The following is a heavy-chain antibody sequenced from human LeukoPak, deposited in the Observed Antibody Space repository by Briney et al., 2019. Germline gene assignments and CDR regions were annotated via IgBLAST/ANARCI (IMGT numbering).Heavy chain of an antibody. CDR2: IYYSGGT. Sequence: SETLSLTCTVSGGSISSSSYYWGWIRQPPGKGLEWIGSIYYSGGTYYNPSLKSRVTISVDTSKNQFSLKLSSVTAADTAVYYCAVVRWLQFDYWGQGTLVTVSS. CDR1: GGSISSSSYY. CDR3: AVVRWLQFDY. J-gene: IGHJ4*02. D-gene: IGHD5-24*01. V-gene: IGHV4-39*01.